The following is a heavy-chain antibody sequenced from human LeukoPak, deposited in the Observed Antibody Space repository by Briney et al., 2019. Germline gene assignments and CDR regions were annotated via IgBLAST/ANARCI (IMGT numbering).Heavy chain of an antibody. V-gene: IGHV4-39*01. CDR2: IYHSGST. J-gene: IGHJ4*02. CDR3: ARHSTRVGWSGPFDY. Sequence: PSETLSLTCTVSDESISTILYYWGWIRQSPGKGLEWIGSIYHSGSTYYNPSLKSRVTISVDTFKNQFSLKLHSVTAADTALYYCARHSTRVGWSGPFDYWGQGSLVTVSS. CDR1: DESISTILYY. D-gene: IGHD3-3*01.